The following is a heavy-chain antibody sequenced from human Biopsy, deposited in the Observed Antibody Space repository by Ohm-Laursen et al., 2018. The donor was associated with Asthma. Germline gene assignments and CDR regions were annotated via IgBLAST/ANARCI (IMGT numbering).Heavy chain of an antibody. J-gene: IGHJ2*01. CDR3: ARVPTTLRYFDL. V-gene: IGHV4-61*01. D-gene: IGHD2-15*01. CDR2: IPYSGST. Sequence: VTLSLTCSVSGGSVSSGSYYWSWIRQPPGKGPAWDSYIPYSGSTDYNPALKSRLTISMDTSKNQFSLKLSSVTAADTAVYYCARVPTTLRYFDLWGHGTLVTVSS. CDR1: GGSVSSGSYY.